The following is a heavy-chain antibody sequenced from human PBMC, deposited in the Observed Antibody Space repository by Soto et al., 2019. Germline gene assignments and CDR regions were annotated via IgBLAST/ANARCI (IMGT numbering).Heavy chain of an antibody. CDR2: IYYSGST. CDR3: ARWNVRRFDY. V-gene: IGHV4-59*08. CDR1: GGSITTYY. J-gene: IGHJ4*02. Sequence: PSETLSLTCTVSGGSITTYYWSWIRQPPGKGLEWIGYIYYSGSTNYNPSLRSRVTISVDTSKNQFSLNPNSVTAADTAVYYCARWNVRRFDYWGQGALVTVSS. D-gene: IGHD1-1*01.